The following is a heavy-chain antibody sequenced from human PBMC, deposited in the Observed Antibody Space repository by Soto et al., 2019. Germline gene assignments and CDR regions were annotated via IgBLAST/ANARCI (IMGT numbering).Heavy chain of an antibody. Sequence: SETLSLTCTVSGGSISSGGYYWSWIRQHPGKGLEWIGYIYYSGSTYYNPSLKSRVTISVDTSKNQFSLKLSSVTAADTAVYYCARRDSSGYYYGYYFDYWGQGTLVTVSS. CDR2: IYYSGST. J-gene: IGHJ4*02. CDR3: ARRDSSGYYYGYYFDY. V-gene: IGHV4-31*03. CDR1: GGSISSGGYY. D-gene: IGHD3-22*01.